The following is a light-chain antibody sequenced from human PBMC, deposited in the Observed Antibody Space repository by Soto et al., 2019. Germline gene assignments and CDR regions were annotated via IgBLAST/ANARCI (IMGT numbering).Light chain of an antibody. J-gene: IGLJ2*01. V-gene: IGLV3-1*01. CDR1: KLGNKY. Sequence: SYELTQPPSVSVSPGQTASITCSGDKLGNKYASWYQQKSGQSPVLVIYEDTKRPSGIPKRFSGSNSGNTATLTISGTQAMDEADYYCQAWDSSTGVFGGGTQLSVL. CDR2: EDT. CDR3: QAWDSSTGV.